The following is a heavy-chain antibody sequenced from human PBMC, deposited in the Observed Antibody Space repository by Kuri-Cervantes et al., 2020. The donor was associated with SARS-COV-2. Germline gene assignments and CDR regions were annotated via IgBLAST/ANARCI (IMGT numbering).Heavy chain of an antibody. CDR3: ARPALGTNGNFDY. CDR1: GDYLSSSRHY. Sequence: SETLSLTCTVSGDYLSSSRHYWGWIRQSPGKGLEWIGTFYSGRTYYNPSFTSRVTISVDTSKNQFSLTMSSVTATDTAVYYCARPALGTNGNFDYWGQGMRVTASS. V-gene: IGHV4-39*01. CDR2: FYSGRT. J-gene: IGHJ4*02. D-gene: IGHD7-27*01.